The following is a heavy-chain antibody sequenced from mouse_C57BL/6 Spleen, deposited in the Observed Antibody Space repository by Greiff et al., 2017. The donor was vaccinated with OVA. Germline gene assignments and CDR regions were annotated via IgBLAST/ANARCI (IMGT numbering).Heavy chain of an antibody. Sequence: QVQLKQSGAELARPGASVKLSCKASGYTFTSYGISWVKQRTGQGLEWIGEIYPRSGNTYYNEKFKGKATLTADKSSSTAYMELRSLTSEDSAVYFCVYYSNFAYWGQGTLVTVSA. CDR1: GYTFTSYG. J-gene: IGHJ3*01. D-gene: IGHD2-5*01. CDR3: VYYSNFAY. CDR2: IYPRSGNT. V-gene: IGHV1-81*01.